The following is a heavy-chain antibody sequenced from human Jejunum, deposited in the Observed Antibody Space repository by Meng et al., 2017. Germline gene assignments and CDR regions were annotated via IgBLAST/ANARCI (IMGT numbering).Heavy chain of an antibody. CDR2: ISSSGSTI. Sequence: GGSLRLSCAASGFRFSTYEMNWVRQAPGKGLEWVSYISSSGSTINYADSVKGRFTISRDNAKNSLYLQMNSLRAEDTAVYYCARESAYDKFDYWSQGTLVTVSS. CDR1: GFRFSTYE. J-gene: IGHJ4*02. CDR3: ARESAYDKFDY. V-gene: IGHV3-48*03. D-gene: IGHD3-3*01.